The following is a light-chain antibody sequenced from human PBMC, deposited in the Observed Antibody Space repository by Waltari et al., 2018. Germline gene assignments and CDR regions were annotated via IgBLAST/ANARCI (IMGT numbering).Light chain of an antibody. V-gene: IGKV4-1*01. J-gene: IGKJ1*01. CDR3: QQYYSTPKT. Sequence: DIVMTQSPDPLAVSLGERATINSKPSQSVLYSTNNKNYLAWYQQKPGQPPKLLIYWASTRESGVPDRFSGSGSGTDFTLTISSLQAEDVAVYYCQQYYSTPKTFGQGTKVEIK. CDR2: WAS. CDR1: QSVLYSTNNKNY.